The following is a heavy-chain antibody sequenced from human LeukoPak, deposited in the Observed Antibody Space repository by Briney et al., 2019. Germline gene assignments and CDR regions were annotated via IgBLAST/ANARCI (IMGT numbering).Heavy chain of an antibody. J-gene: IGHJ4*02. V-gene: IGHV1-18*01. CDR2: ISAYNGNT. CDR3: ALSGSYAPFDY. CDR1: GYTFTSYG. Sequence: ASVKASCKASGYTFTSYGISWVRQAPRQGLEWMGWISAYNGNTNYAQKLQGRVTMTTDTSTSTAYMELRSLRSDDTAVYYCALSGSYAPFDYWGQGTLVTVSS. D-gene: IGHD1-26*01.